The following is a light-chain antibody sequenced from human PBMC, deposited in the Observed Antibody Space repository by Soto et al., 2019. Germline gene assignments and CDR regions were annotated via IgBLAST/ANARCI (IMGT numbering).Light chain of an antibody. V-gene: IGLV1-44*01. CDR2: SNN. Sequence: QSVLTQPPSASGTPGQRVTISCSGSSSNIGCNTVNWYQQLPGTAPKLLIYSNNQRPSGVPDRFSGSKSGTSASLAISGLQSEDEADYYCAAWDDSLNGLLVFGTGTKVTVL. CDR1: SSNIGCNT. J-gene: IGLJ1*01. CDR3: AAWDDSLNGLLV.